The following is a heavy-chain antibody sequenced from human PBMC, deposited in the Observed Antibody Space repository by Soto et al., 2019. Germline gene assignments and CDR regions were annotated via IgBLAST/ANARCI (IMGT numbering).Heavy chain of an antibody. CDR1: GGSISSGGYY. V-gene: IGHV4-31*02. J-gene: IGHJ6*03. Sequence: PSETLSLTWTVSGGSISSGGYYWSWIRQHPGKGLEWIGYIYYSGSTYYNPSLKSRVTISVDTSKNQFSLKLSSVTAADTAVYYCARGVWSGYWGTVGYYMDVWGKGTTVTVSS. CDR3: ARGVWSGYWGTVGYYMDV. CDR2: IYYSGST. D-gene: IGHD3-3*01.